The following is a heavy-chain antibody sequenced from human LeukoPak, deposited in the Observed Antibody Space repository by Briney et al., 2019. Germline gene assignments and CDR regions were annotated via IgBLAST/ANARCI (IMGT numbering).Heavy chain of an antibody. CDR1: GFTFSSYG. J-gene: IGHJ4*02. CDR3: ARAIAVAGAVEGFCDY. CDR2: IWYDGSNK. D-gene: IGHD6-19*01. Sequence: GGSLRLSCAASGFTFSSYGMHWVRQAPGKGLEWVAVIWYDGSNKYYADSVKGRFTISRDNSKNTLYLQMNSLRAEDTAVYYCARAIAVAGAVEGFCDYWGQGTLVTVSS. V-gene: IGHV3-33*01.